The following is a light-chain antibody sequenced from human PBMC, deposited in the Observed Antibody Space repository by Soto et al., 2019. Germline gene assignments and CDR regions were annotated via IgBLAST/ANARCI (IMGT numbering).Light chain of an antibody. CDR1: QGFTNY. J-gene: IGKJ5*01. CDR2: AAS. V-gene: IGKV1-27*01. Sequence: MTPSPFPLSASLGGTGPLPCPASQGFTNYLAWYQQKPGKAPKLLIYAASTLQSGVPPRFSGSGSGTHFTLTISSLQPEDAATYYCQKYNTAPYTFGQGTRLDIK. CDR3: QKYNTAPYT.